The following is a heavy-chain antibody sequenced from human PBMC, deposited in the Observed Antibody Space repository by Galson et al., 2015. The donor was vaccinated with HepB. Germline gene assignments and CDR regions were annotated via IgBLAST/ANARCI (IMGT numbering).Heavy chain of an antibody. Sequence: SVKVSCKASGGTFSSYIISWVRQAPGQRLEWMGGIIFIFGTANYAQKFQGRVTITADESTSTAYMELSSPRSEDTAVYYCARVGGSYFDYWGQGTLVTVSS. J-gene: IGHJ4*02. CDR1: GGTFSSYI. CDR2: IIFIFGTA. CDR3: ARVGGSYFDY. D-gene: IGHD1-26*01. V-gene: IGHV1-69*13.